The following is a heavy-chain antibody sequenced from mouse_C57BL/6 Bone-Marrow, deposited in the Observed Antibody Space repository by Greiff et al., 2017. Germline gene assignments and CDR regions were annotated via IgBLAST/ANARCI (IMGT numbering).Heavy chain of an antibody. CDR1: GYTFTDYY. V-gene: IGHV1-19*01. CDR3: ARPHYYGSSYGYFDV. J-gene: IGHJ1*03. CDR2: INPYNGGT. D-gene: IGHD1-1*01. Sequence: VQLQQSGPVLVKPGASVKMSCKASGYTFTDYYMNWVKQSHGKSLEWIGVINPYNGGTSYNQKFKGKATWSVDKSSSSAYMELNSLTSEDSAVYYCARPHYYGSSYGYFDVWGKGTTVTVSS.